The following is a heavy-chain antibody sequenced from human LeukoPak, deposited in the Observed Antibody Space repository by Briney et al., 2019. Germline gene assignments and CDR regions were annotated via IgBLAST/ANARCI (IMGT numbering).Heavy chain of an antibody. CDR1: GGSISSYY. Sequence: SEALSLTCTVSGGSISSYYWSWIRQPPGKGLEWIGYIYYSGSTNYNPSLKSRVTISVDTSKNQFSLKLSSVTAADTAVYYCARDPGQWRVLGWFDPWGQGTLVTVSS. CDR2: IYYSGST. J-gene: IGHJ5*02. V-gene: IGHV4-59*01. CDR3: ARDPGQWRVLGWFDP. D-gene: IGHD6-19*01.